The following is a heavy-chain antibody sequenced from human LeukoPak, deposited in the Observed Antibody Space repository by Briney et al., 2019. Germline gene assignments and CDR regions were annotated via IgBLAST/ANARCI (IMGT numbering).Heavy chain of an antibody. V-gene: IGHV4-34*01. CDR1: GGSFSGYY. Sequence: PSETLSLTCAVYGGSFSGYYWSWIRQPPGKGLEWIGEINHSGSTNYNPSLKSRVTISVDTSKNHFSLKLRSLTAADTAVYYCARHEHSSSWSPPGYFDVWGRGALVTVSS. CDR2: INHSGST. CDR3: ARHEHSSSWSPPGYFDV. J-gene: IGHJ2*01. D-gene: IGHD6-13*01.